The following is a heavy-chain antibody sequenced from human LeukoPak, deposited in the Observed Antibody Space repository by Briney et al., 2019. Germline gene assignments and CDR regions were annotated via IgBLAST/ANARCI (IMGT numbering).Heavy chain of an antibody. D-gene: IGHD3-10*01. CDR3: ARDRVSGGNDY. J-gene: IGHJ4*02. Sequence: ASVKVSCKASGYTFTGYDLHWVRQAPGQGLEYMGWINPNNGDSKNTQTFQGRVTMTRDTSIGTVYMELTRLRSDDTAVYYCARDRVSGGNDYWGQGTLVTVSS. V-gene: IGHV1-2*02. CDR2: INPNNGDS. CDR1: GYTFTGYD.